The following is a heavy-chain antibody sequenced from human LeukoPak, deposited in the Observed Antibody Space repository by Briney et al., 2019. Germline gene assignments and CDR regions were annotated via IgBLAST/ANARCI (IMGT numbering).Heavy chain of an antibody. D-gene: IGHD3-22*01. CDR3: AKDPRRRPDSSGYYYDY. J-gene: IGHJ4*02. CDR1: GFTFSSYG. Sequence: GGSLRLSCAASGFTFSSYGMHWVRQAPGKGLEWVAFIRYDGSNKYYADSVKGRFTISRDNSKNTLYLQMNSLRAEDTAVYYCAKDPRRRPDSSGYYYDYWGQGTLVTVSS. CDR2: IRYDGSNK. V-gene: IGHV3-30*02.